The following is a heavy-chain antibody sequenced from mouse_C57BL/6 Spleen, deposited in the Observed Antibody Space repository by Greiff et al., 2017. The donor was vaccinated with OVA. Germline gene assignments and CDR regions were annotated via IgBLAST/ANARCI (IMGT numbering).Heavy chain of an antibody. CDR3: ARGASYYYGSSYFDY. J-gene: IGHJ2*01. Sequence: DVKLVESGGGLVKPGGSLKLSCAASGFTFSDYGMHWVRQAPEKGLEWVAYISSGSSTIYYADTVKGRFTISRDNAKNTLFLQMTSLRSEDTAMYYCARGASYYYGSSYFDYWGQGTTLTVSS. CDR1: GFTFSDYG. V-gene: IGHV5-17*01. D-gene: IGHD1-1*01. CDR2: ISSGSSTI.